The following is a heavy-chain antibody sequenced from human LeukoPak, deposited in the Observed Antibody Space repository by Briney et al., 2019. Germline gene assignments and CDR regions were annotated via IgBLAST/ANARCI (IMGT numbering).Heavy chain of an antibody. CDR2: IYTSGST. V-gene: IGHV4-61*02. D-gene: IGHD6-6*01. Sequence: SQTLSLTCTVSGDSISTGSYYWSWIRQPAGRGLEWIGRIYTSGSTKYNPPLKSRVTISLDTSKNQFSLKLSSVTAADTAVYYCARDRRDIAALDYWGQGSLVTVSS. J-gene: IGHJ4*02. CDR1: GDSISTGSYY. CDR3: ARDRRDIAALDY.